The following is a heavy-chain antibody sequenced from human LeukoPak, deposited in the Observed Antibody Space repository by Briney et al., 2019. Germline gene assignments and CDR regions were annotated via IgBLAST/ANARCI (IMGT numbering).Heavy chain of an antibody. CDR3: ARGALYDDSSAY. V-gene: IGHV1-69*05. D-gene: IGHD3-22*01. CDR1: GGTFSSYA. CDR2: IIPIFGTA. J-gene: IGHJ4*02. Sequence: SVKVSCKASGGTFSSYAISWVRQAPGQGLEWMGRIIPIFGTANYAQKFRGRVTITTDESTSTAYMELSSLRSEDTAVYYCARGALYDDSSAYWGQGTLVTVSS.